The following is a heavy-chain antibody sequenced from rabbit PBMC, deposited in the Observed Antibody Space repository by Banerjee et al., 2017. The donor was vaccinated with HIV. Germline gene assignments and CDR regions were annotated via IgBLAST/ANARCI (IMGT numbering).Heavy chain of an antibody. D-gene: IGHD6-1*01. V-gene: IGHV1S45*01. CDR3: ARSDNSYAYAFAP. CDR1: GFSFNSSYY. Sequence: QEQVVESGGGLVQPEGSLTLTCTASGFSFNSSYYMCWVRQAPGKGLEWIGTIYAGKGSTYYASWVNDRFTISRDTNENTVSLKMTSLTAADTATYFCARSDNSYAYAFAPWGPGTLVTVS. CDR2: IYAGKGST. J-gene: IGHJ2*01.